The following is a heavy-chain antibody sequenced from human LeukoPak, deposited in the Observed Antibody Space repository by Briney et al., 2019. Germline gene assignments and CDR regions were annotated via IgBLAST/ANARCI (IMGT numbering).Heavy chain of an antibody. D-gene: IGHD3-9*01. CDR1: GFTFSSYW. V-gene: IGHV3-7*01. Sequence: GGSLRLSCAASGFTFSSYWMSWVRQAPGKGLEWVANIKQDGSEKYYVDSVKGRSTISRDNAKNSLYLQMNSLRAEDTAVYYCARDFYDILTGYADAFDIWGQGTMVTVSS. CDR2: IKQDGSEK. CDR3: ARDFYDILTGYADAFDI. J-gene: IGHJ3*02.